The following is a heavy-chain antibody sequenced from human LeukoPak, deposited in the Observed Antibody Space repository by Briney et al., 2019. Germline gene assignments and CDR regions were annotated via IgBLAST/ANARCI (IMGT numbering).Heavy chain of an antibody. V-gene: IGHV4-39*07. J-gene: IGHJ4*02. Sequence: SETLSLTCNVSGVSISSSSYYWGWIRQPPGKGLEWIGSIYSSGSTYYNSSLKSRVTISIDTSKNQVSLKMSSVAAADTAVYYCAREGGGFDYWGQGTLVTVSS. CDR1: GVSISSSSYY. CDR3: AREGGGFDY. D-gene: IGHD3-16*01. CDR2: IYSSGST.